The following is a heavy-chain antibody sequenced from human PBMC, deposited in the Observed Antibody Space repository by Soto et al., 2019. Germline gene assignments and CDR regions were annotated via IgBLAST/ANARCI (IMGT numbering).Heavy chain of an antibody. J-gene: IGHJ6*02. CDR2: ITGTGGNT. CDR3: ARIRGYWYGLDV. CDR1: GFTLSTYG. Sequence: PGGSLRLSCAVSGFTLSTYGMTWVRQAPGKGLEWVSAITGTGGNTYYVDSVKGRFTSSRDNSKNMLYLQMNSVRVEDTAVYYCARIRGYWYGLDVWGQGTTVTVS. V-gene: IGHV3-23*01.